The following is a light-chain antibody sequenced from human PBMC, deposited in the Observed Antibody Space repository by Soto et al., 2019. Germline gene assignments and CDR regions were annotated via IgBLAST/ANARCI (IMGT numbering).Light chain of an antibody. J-gene: IGLJ3*02. V-gene: IGLV2-23*01. Sequence: QSVLTQPASVSGSPGQSITISCTGTSSDVGSYNLVSWYQQHPGKAPKLMIYEGSKRPSGVSNRFSGSKSGNTASLTISGLQAEDEADYYCCTYAGSSTCVFGGGTKVTV. CDR2: EGS. CDR3: CTYAGSSTCV. CDR1: SSDVGSYNL.